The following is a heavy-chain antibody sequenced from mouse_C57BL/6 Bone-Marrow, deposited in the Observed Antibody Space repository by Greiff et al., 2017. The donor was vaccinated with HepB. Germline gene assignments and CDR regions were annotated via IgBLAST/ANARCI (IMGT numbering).Heavy chain of an antibody. CDR2: ISSGSGTI. CDR1: GFTFSDYG. Sequence: DVMLVESGGGLVKPGGSLKLSCAASGFTFSDYGMHWVRQAPEKGLEWVAYISSGSGTIYYADTVKGRFTISRDNAKNTLFLQMTSLRSEDTAMYYCARITGSYYFDYWGQGTTLTVSS. D-gene: IGHD4-1*01. J-gene: IGHJ2*01. V-gene: IGHV5-17*01. CDR3: ARITGSYYFDY.